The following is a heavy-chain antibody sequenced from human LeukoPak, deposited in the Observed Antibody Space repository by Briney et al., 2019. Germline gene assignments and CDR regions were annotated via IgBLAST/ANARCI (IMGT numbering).Heavy chain of an antibody. V-gene: IGHV3-30*04. CDR1: GFTFSSYA. J-gene: IGHJ4*02. D-gene: IGHD5-18*01. Sequence: GRSLRFSCAASGFTFSSYAMHWVRQAPGKGLEWVAVISYDGSNKYYADSVKGRFTISRDNSKNTLYLQMNSLRAEDTAVYYCARSGYSYGFHFDYWGQGTLVTVSS. CDR3: ARSGYSYGFHFDY. CDR2: ISYDGSNK.